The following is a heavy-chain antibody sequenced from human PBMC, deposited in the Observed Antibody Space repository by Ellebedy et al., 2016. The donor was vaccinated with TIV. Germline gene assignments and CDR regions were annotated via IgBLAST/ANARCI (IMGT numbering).Heavy chain of an antibody. CDR3: AGSPLRGCQQLVLGWFDS. D-gene: IGHD6-13*01. Sequence: SETLSLTCTVSGGSISSYYWSWIRQPPGKGLEWIGYIYYSGSNNYNPSLKSRVTISVDTSKNQFSLKLSSVTAADTAVYYCAGSPLRGCQQLVLGWFDSWGQGTLVTVSS. CDR1: GGSISSYY. CDR2: IYYSGSN. V-gene: IGHV4-59*08. J-gene: IGHJ5*01.